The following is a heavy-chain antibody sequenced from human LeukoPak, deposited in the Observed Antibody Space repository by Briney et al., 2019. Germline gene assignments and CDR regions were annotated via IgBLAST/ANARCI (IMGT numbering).Heavy chain of an antibody. J-gene: IGHJ3*01. V-gene: IGHV6-1*01. CDR1: GDSVSNNDGA. CDR3: AGGYAFDV. Sequence: SQTLSLTCAISGDSVSNNDGAWNWIRQSPSRGLEWLGRTYYRSQWYNDYARSVMSRISVYPDTSKNQFSLQLRSVTPDDTAVYYCAGGYAFDVWGQGTTVIVSS. CDR2: TYYRSQWYN.